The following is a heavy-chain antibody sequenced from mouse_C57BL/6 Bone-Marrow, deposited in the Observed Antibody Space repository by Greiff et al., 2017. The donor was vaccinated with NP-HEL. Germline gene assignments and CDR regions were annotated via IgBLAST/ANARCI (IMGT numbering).Heavy chain of an antibody. Sequence: LHQSGAELASPGASVTLSCKASGYTFTDHIMNWVKKRPGQGLAWIGRIYPVSGETNYNQKFMGKATFAVDRSSSTVYMVLNSLTSEDPAVYYCGRGGYYGDYAMDYWGQGTSVTVSS. CDR3: GRGGYYGDYAMDY. CDR2: IYPVSGET. CDR1: GYTFTDHI. V-gene: IGHV1-11*01. J-gene: IGHJ4*01. D-gene: IGHD1-1*01.